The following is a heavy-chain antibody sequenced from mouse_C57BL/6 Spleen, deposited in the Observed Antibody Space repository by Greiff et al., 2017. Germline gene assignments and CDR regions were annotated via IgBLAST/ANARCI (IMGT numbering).Heavy chain of an antibody. V-gene: IGHV1-64*01. CDR3: ARERTGWYFDV. Sequence: VQLQQPGAELVKPGASVKLSCKASGYTFTSYWMHWVKQRPGQGLEWIGMIHPNSGSTNYNEKFKSKATLTVDKSSSTAYMQLSSLTSEDSAVYYCARERTGWYFDVWGTGTTVTVSS. CDR2: IHPNSGST. J-gene: IGHJ1*03. CDR1: GYTFTSYW.